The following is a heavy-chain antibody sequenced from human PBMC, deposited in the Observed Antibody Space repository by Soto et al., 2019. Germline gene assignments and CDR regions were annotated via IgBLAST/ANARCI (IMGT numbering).Heavy chain of an antibody. CDR1: GGSVRAPDW. J-gene: IGHJ5*01. CDR2: VHISGHS. D-gene: IGHD1-1*01. Sequence: QVHLQESGPGLVAPSGTLSLTCTLSGGSVRAPDWWNWVRQSPDKGLEWIAEVHISGHSNYNPSLRGRVSVSIDSSKNQFYLNLNSVPAADTAMYYCARVRQGCSANNCYFDPWGQGTQVTISS. CDR3: ARVRQGCSANNCYFDP. V-gene: IGHV4-4*02.